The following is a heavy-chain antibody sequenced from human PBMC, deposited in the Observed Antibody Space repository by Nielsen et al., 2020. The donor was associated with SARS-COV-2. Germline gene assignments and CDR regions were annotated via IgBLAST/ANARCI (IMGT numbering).Heavy chain of an antibody. Sequence: LSLTCAASGFTFSSYWMSWVRQAPGKGLEWVANIKQDGSEKYYVDSVKGRFTISRDNAKNSLYLQMNSLRAEDTAVYYCARDLYLFAARPDYFDYWGQGTLVTVSS. V-gene: IGHV3-7*03. CDR1: GFTFSSYW. CDR2: IKQDGSEK. CDR3: ARDLYLFAARPDYFDY. D-gene: IGHD6-6*01. J-gene: IGHJ4*02.